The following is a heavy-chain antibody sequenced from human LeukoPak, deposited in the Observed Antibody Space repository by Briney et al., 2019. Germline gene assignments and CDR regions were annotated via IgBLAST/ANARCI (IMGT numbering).Heavy chain of an antibody. CDR3: ARSPSTGTVDY. CDR1: GFTFSSNW. CDR2: INQDGSQR. J-gene: IGHJ4*02. V-gene: IGHV3-7*01. Sequence: AGGSLRLSCAASGFTFSSNWMSWVRQAPEEGLEWVANINQDGSQRNYVDSVKGRFTMSRDNAENSLYLQMNSLRVEDTAVYYCARSPSTGTVDYWGQGTLVTVSS. D-gene: IGHD1-1*01.